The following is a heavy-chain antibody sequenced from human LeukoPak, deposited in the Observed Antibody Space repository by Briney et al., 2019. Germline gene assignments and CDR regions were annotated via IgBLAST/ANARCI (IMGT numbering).Heavy chain of an antibody. CDR3: ARDRNEYCSSTSCSSFDY. D-gene: IGHD2-2*01. CDR1: GFIFSNCW. J-gene: IGHJ4*02. Sequence: GGSLRLSCETSGFIFSNCWMTWVRQAPGKGLEWVANIKTDASEKYYADSVKGRFTISRDNAKNSLYLQMNSLRAEDTAVYYCARDRNEYCSSTSCSSFDYWGQGTLVTVSS. CDR2: IKTDASEK. V-gene: IGHV3-7*01.